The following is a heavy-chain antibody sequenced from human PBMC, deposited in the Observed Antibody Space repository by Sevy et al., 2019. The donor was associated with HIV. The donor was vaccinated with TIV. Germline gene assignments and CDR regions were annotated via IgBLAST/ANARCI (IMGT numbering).Heavy chain of an antibody. V-gene: IGHV3-64D*06. Sequence: GGSLRLSCSASGFIFSNYAMHWVRQAPGKGLEYVSGLSSHNAGSTYYADSVNGRFTSSRDNAKNTLYLQMTSLRTEDTAVYYCVKDRIETILWSKGDWFDPWGQGTLGTVSS. CDR1: GFIFSNYA. CDR2: LSSHNAGST. CDR3: VKDRIETILWSKGDWFDP. J-gene: IGHJ5*02. D-gene: IGHD3-9*01.